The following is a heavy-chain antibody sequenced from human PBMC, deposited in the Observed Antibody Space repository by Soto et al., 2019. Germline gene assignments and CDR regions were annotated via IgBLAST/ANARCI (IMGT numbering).Heavy chain of an antibody. CDR2: ISSSGSTI. V-gene: IGHV3-11*01. CDR3: ARTYSSSWYDPGDY. Sequence: GGSLRLSCAASGFTFSDYYMSWVRQAPGKGLEWVSYISSSGSTIYYADSVKGRFTISRDNAKNSLYLQMNSLRAEDTAVYYCARTYSSSWYDPGDYWGQGTLVTVSS. CDR1: GFTFSDYY. D-gene: IGHD6-13*01. J-gene: IGHJ4*02.